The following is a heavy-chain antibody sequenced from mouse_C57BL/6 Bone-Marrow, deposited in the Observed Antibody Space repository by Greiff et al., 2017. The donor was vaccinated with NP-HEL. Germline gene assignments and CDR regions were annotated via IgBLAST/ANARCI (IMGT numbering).Heavy chain of an antibody. J-gene: IGHJ3*01. CDR3: ARDASSGSWFAY. CDR2: SRNKANDYTT. CDR1: GFTFSDFY. D-gene: IGHD3-2*02. V-gene: IGHV7-1*01. Sequence: EVKLVESGGGLVQSGRSLRLSCATSGFTFSDFYMEWVRQAPGKGLEWIAASRNKANDYTTEYSASVKGRFSVSRDTSQSILYLQMNALRAEDTAIYYCARDASSGSWFAYWGQGTLVTVSA.